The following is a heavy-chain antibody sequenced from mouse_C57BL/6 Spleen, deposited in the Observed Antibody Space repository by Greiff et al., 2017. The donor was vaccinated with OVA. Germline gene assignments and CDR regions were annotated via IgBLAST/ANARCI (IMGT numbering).Heavy chain of an antibody. D-gene: IGHD1-3*01. V-gene: IGHV5-6*02. CDR2: ISSGGSYT. J-gene: IGHJ2*01. Sequence: VKLMESGGDLVKPGGSLTLSCAASGFTFSSYGMSWVRQTPDKRLEWVATISSGGSYTYYPDSVKGRFTISRDNAKNTLYLQMSSLKSEDTAMYYCAIYRGYFDYWGQGTTLTVSS. CDR1: GFTFSSYG. CDR3: AIYRGYFDY.